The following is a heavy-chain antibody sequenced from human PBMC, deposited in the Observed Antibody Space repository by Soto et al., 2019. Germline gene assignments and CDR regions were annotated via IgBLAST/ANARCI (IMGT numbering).Heavy chain of an antibody. CDR1: GFTFSSYA. D-gene: IGHD3-9*01. CDR2: ISGSGATT. V-gene: IGHV3-23*01. CDR3: AKLRYVDWSADNWFEY. J-gene: IGHJ5*01. Sequence: EVQLLESGGGLVQPGGSLRLSCAASGFTFSSYAMTWVRQAPGKGLEWVSGISGSGATTSYADSVKGRFTVSRDNSKNTLYLQMNSLRVEDTAVYHCAKLRYVDWSADNWFEYWGQGTPVIVSS.